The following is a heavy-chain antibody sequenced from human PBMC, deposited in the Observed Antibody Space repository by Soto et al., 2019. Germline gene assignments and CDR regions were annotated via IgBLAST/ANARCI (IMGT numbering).Heavy chain of an antibody. CDR3: VATYGDYLDY. CDR1: GYKFTTFW. J-gene: IGHJ4*02. Sequence: TGESQKISSKGSGYKFTTFWIGWVRQMPGKGLEWMAIIYPDDSDSRYSPSFQGQVTISADKSISTAYLQWSSLKASDTAIYYCVATYGDYLDYWGQGTLVTVSS. D-gene: IGHD4-17*01. V-gene: IGHV5-51*01. CDR2: IYPDDSDS.